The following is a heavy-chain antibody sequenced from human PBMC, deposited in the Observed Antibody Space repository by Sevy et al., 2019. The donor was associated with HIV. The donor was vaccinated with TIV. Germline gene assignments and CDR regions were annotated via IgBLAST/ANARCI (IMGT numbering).Heavy chain of an antibody. Sequence: SETLSLTCTVSGGSIGSYYWSWIRQPPGKGLEWIGYIYYSGSTNYNPSLKSRVTISVDTSKNQFSLKLSSVTAADTAVYYCARHTDGYNPLDYWGQGSLVTVSS. CDR1: GGSIGSYY. CDR2: IYYSGST. D-gene: IGHD5-12*01. V-gene: IGHV4-59*08. CDR3: ARHTDGYNPLDY. J-gene: IGHJ4*02.